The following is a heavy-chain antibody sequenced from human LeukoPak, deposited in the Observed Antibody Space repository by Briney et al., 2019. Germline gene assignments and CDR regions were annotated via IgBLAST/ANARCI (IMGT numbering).Heavy chain of an antibody. CDR2: IYYSGST. CDR1: GGSISSSSYY. D-gene: IGHD3-3*01. J-gene: IGHJ4*02. V-gene: IGHV4-39*01. CDR3: ARHVTSRITIFGVAQSHDHLYYFDY. Sequence: SETLSLTCTVSGGSISSSSYYWGWIRQPPGKGLERIGSIYYSGSTYYNPSLKSRVTISVDTSKNQFSLKLSSVTAADTAVYYCARHVTSRITIFGVAQSHDHLYYFDYWGQGTLVTVSS.